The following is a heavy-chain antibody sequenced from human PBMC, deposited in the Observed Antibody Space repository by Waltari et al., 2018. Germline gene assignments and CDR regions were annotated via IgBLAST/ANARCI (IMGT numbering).Heavy chain of an antibody. V-gene: IGHV5-51*01. CDR3: ARRLLVPGSVFLDFFDS. CDR1: DYIFTNYC. D-gene: IGHD2-8*02. Sequence: EVQFMQSGAEVKKPGESLKISCQGPDYIFTNYCIAWGRQMPGKGLEWMGYIYPGESAVRYSPSFPGQVIISVGKPISTAYLHWSSLKASDTAVYYCARRLLVPGSVFLDFFDSWGQGTQVIVSS. CDR2: IYPGESAV. J-gene: IGHJ4*02.